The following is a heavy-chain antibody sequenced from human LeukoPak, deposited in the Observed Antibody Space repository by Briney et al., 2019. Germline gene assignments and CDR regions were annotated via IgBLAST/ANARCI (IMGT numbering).Heavy chain of an antibody. CDR2: INSDGRST. CDR3: ARDPYSSGWSSIEY. V-gene: IGHV3-74*01. J-gene: IGHJ4*02. Sequence: PGGSLRLSCAASGFTFSRYWMHWVRQAPGKGLVWVSRINSDGRSTNYADSVKGRFTISRDNAKNTLYLQMNSLRAEDTAVYYCARDPYSSGWSSIEYWGERTLVTVSS. CDR1: GFTFSRYW. D-gene: IGHD6-19*01.